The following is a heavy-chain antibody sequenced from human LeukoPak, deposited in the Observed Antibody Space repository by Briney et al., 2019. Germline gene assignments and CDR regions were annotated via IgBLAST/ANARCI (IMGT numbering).Heavy chain of an antibody. D-gene: IGHD6-19*01. V-gene: IGHV1-18*01. Sequence: GASVKVSCKASGGTFSSYAISWVRQAPGQGLEWMGWISAYNGNTNYAQKLQGRVTMTTDTSTSTAYMELRSLRSDDTAVYYCARVSSGWRPWDNWFDPWGQGTLVTVSS. J-gene: IGHJ5*02. CDR2: ISAYNGNT. CDR3: ARVSSGWRPWDNWFDP. CDR1: GGTFSSYA.